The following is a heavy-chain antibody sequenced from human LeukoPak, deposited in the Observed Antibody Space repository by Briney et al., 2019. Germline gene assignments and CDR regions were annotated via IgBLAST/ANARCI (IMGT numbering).Heavy chain of an antibody. J-gene: IGHJ5*02. V-gene: IGHV3-23*01. Sequence: GGSLRLSCAASGFTFSNYWMHWVRQAPGKGLEWVSTITFSGLGMYYADSVKGRFTISRDNSKNMLYLQMNSLRAEDTAIYYCATDGSGWSRSSWGQGGLVAVAS. CDR2: ITFSGLGM. D-gene: IGHD6-19*01. CDR3: ATDGSGWSRSS. CDR1: GFTFSNYW.